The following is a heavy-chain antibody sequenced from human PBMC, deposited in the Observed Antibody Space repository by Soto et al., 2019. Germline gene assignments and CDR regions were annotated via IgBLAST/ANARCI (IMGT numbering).Heavy chain of an antibody. Sequence: GASVKVSCKASGGTFSSYAISWVRQAPGQGLEWMGGIIPIFGTANYAQKFQGRVTITADESTSTAYMELSSLRSEDTAVYYCARVGDYGDYVDPRVDYYGMDVWGQGTTVTVSS. J-gene: IGHJ6*02. CDR1: GGTFSSYA. CDR3: ARVGDYGDYVDPRVDYYGMDV. CDR2: IIPIFGTA. D-gene: IGHD4-17*01. V-gene: IGHV1-69*13.